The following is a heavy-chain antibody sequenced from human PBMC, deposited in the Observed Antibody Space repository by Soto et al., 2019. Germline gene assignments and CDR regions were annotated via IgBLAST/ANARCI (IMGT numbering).Heavy chain of an antibody. CDR2: INPNSGGT. Sequence: ASVKVSCKASGYTFTGYYMHWVRQAPGQGLEWMGWINPNSGGTNYAQKFQGWVTMTRDTSISTAYMELSRLGSDDTAVYYCARSYSSGWLRYYYYGMDVWGQGTXVTVSS. CDR3: ARSYSSGWLRYYYYGMDV. CDR1: GYTFTGYY. V-gene: IGHV1-2*04. J-gene: IGHJ6*02. D-gene: IGHD6-19*01.